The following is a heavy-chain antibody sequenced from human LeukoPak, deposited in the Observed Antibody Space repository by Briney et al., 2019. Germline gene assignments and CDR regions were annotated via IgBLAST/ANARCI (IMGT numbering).Heavy chain of an antibody. V-gene: IGHV3-23*01. CDR1: GFTFSKYL. J-gene: IGHJ4*02. Sequence: PGGSLRLSCAASGFTFSKYLMSWVRQAPGKGLEWVSGINGGGETTYYIASVKGRFTISRDNSKNTLNLQMNSLRVEDTAVYYCVEEEGSSTFRYVDYWGQGTLVTVSS. D-gene: IGHD6-6*01. CDR2: INGGGETT. CDR3: VEEEGSSTFRYVDY.